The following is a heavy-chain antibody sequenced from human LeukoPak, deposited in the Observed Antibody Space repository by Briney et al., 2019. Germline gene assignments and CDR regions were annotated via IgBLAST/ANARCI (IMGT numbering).Heavy chain of an antibody. D-gene: IGHD4-17*01. Sequence: GASVKVSCKASGYTFTGYYMHWVRQAPGQGLEWMGWMNPNSGNTGYAQKFQGRVTMTRNTSISTAYMELSSLRSEDTAVYYCARSESNYGDYPNWFDPWGQGTLVTVSS. CDR1: GYTFTGYY. J-gene: IGHJ5*02. V-gene: IGHV1-8*02. CDR3: ARSESNYGDYPNWFDP. CDR2: MNPNSGNT.